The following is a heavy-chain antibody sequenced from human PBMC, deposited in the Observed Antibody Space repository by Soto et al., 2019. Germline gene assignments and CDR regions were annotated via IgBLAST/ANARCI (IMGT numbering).Heavy chain of an antibody. Sequence: SETLSLTCTVSGGSISSYYWSWIRQPPGKGLEWIGYIYYSGSTNYNPSLKSRVTISVDTSKNQFSLKLSSVTAADTAVYYCAREHYYGSGVFDYWGQGTLVTVSS. J-gene: IGHJ4*02. CDR1: GGSISSYY. V-gene: IGHV4-59*01. D-gene: IGHD3-10*01. CDR2: IYYSGST. CDR3: AREHYYGSGVFDY.